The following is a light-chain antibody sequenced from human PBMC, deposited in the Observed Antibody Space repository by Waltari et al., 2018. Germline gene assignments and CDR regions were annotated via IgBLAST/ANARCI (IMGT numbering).Light chain of an antibody. Sequence: DIQLTQSPSFLSASVGDRVTITCRASQGIDTYLAWYQQRPGKAPNLLIYAASTLQSGIPSRFSGSGSRTEFTLTISSLQPEDFATYYCLQLSSYPLTFGGGTKVEIK. V-gene: IGKV1-9*01. CDR3: LQLSSYPLT. CDR1: QGIDTY. J-gene: IGKJ4*01. CDR2: AAS.